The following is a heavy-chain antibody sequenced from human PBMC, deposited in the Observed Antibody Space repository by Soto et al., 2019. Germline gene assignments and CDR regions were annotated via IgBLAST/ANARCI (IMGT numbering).Heavy chain of an antibody. Sequence: SVKVSCKASGGTFSSYAISWVRQAPGQGLEWMGGIIPIFGTANYAQKFQGRVTITADESTSTAYMELSSLRSEDTAVYYCARSEGSSNSYYYYYGMDVWGQGTTVTVSS. CDR1: GGTFSSYA. CDR2: IIPIFGTA. V-gene: IGHV1-69*13. D-gene: IGHD6-6*01. CDR3: ARSEGSSNSYYYYYGMDV. J-gene: IGHJ6*02.